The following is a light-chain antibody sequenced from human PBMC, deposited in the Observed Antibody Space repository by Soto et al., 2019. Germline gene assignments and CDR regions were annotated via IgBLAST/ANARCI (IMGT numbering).Light chain of an antibody. Sequence: QSALTQAASVSGSPRQSITISCTGTSSDVGAYNYVSWYQQHPGKAPKLMIYEVSNRPSGVSSRFSGSKSGNTASLTISGLQAEDEADYYCASYTTSSTLEIGGGTKLTVL. CDR1: SSDVGAYNY. CDR3: ASYTTSSTLE. J-gene: IGLJ2*01. V-gene: IGLV2-14*01. CDR2: EVS.